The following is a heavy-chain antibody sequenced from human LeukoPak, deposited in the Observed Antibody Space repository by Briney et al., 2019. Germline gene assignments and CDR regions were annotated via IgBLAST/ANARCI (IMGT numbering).Heavy chain of an antibody. CDR3: ARDLWFPESPVAGNVFYYYYYMDV. CDR1: GFTFNSYT. Sequence: GGSLRLSCAASGFTFNSYTMNWVRQAPGKGLEWVSSITTTSSYVYYADSVMGRFTISRDNAKNSLYLQMNSLRAEDTAVYYCARDLWFPESPVAGNVFYYYYYMDVWGKGTTVTISS. D-gene: IGHD6-19*01. CDR2: ITTTSSYV. V-gene: IGHV3-21*04. J-gene: IGHJ6*03.